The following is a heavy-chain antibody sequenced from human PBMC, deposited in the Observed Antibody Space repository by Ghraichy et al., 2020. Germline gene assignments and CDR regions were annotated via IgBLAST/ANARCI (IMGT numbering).Heavy chain of an antibody. CDR3: ARGGYSYGYGFDY. Sequence: SETLSLTCTVSGGSISSYYWSWIRQPPGKGLEWIGYIYYSGSTNYNPSLKSRVTISVDTSKNQFSLKLSSVTAADTAVYYCARGGYSYGYGFDYWGQGTLVTVSS. CDR2: IYYSGST. V-gene: IGHV4-59*01. J-gene: IGHJ4*02. CDR1: GGSISSYY. D-gene: IGHD5-18*01.